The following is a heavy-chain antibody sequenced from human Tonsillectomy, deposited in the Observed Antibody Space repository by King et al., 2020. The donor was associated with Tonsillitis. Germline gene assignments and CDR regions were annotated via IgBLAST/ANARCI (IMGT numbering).Heavy chain of an antibody. CDR1: GFTFSNAW. V-gene: IGHV3-15*01. CDR2: IKSKTDGGTT. D-gene: IGHD3-22*01. Sequence: EVQLVESGGGLVKPGGSLRLSCAASGFTFSNAWMSWVRQAPGKGLEWVGRIKSKTDGGTTDFAAPVKGRFTISRDDSKNTLYLQMNSLKTEDTAVYYCSTDPDSSSYYAFDYWRQGSLVTVSS. CDR3: STDPDSSSYYAFDY. J-gene: IGHJ4*02.